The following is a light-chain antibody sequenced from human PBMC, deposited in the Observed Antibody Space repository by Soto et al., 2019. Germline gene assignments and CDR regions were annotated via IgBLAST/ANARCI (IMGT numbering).Light chain of an antibody. V-gene: IGKV3-20*01. CDR1: QSVSSSY. Sequence: EIVLTQSPGTLSLSPGERATLSCRASQSVSSSYLAWYQQKPGQAPRLLIYGASSRASGIPDRFSGSGSGTDFTLTISRLEPEDFAVYYCQQYGSSPPWTFGQGNTVDIK. CDR2: GAS. CDR3: QQYGSSPPWT. J-gene: IGKJ1*01.